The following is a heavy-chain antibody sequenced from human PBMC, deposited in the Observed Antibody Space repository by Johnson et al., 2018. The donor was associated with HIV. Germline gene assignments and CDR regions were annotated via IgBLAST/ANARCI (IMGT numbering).Heavy chain of an antibody. D-gene: IGHD3-22*01. CDR1: GFSFSNYW. J-gene: IGHJ3*02. CDR2: IKEDGSEE. CDR3: AREAGYYDSSGYSDAFDI. Sequence: VQLVESGGGSVQPGGFLRLSCAASGFSFSNYWMSWVRQAPGKGLEWVANIKEDGSEEYYVDSVKGRFTISRDNAKNSLYLQMNSLRAEDTAVYYCAREAGYYDSSGYSDAFDIWGQGTMVTVSS. V-gene: IGHV3-7*01.